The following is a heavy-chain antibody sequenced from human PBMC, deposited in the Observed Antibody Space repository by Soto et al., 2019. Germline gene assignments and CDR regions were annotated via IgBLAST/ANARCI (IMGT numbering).Heavy chain of an antibody. CDR2: INPNSGGT. Sequence: ASVKVSCKASGYTFTGYYMHWVRQAPGQGLEWMGWINPNSGGTNYARKFQGRVTMTRDTSISTAYMELSRLRSDDTAVYYCARAPPDYDFWSGYYNYYYYGMDVWGQGTTVTVSS. V-gene: IGHV1-2*02. D-gene: IGHD3-3*01. J-gene: IGHJ6*02. CDR1: GYTFTGYY. CDR3: ARAPPDYDFWSGYYNYYYYGMDV.